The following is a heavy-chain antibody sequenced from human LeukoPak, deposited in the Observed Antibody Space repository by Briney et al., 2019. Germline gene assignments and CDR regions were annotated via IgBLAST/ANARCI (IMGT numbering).Heavy chain of an antibody. CDR2: IYYTGST. Sequence: SETLSLTCIVSGGSISSYYWSWIRQPPGKGLEWIGYIYYTGSTNYNPSLKSRVTISVDTSKNQLSLKLRSVTAADTAVYYCARQDSGTYLNPLDIWGPGKVVTVSS. J-gene: IGHJ3*02. V-gene: IGHV4-59*08. CDR1: GGSISSYY. D-gene: IGHD1-26*01. CDR3: ARQDSGTYLNPLDI.